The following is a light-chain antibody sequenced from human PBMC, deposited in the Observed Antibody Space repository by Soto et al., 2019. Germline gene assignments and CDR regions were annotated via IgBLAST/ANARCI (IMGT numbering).Light chain of an antibody. CDR1: RGVSSW. J-gene: IGKJ1*01. V-gene: IGKV1-12*01. CDR3: LQANSFPWT. Sequence: DIQMTQSPSSVSASVGDRVTITCRGSRGVSSWLAWYQQKPGKAPKLLIYAASSLQSGVPSRFSGSGSGTDFTLTISILQPEDFATYYCLQANSFPWTFGPGTKVEIK. CDR2: AAS.